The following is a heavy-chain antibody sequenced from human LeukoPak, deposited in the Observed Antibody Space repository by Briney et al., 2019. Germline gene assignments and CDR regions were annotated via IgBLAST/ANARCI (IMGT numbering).Heavy chain of an antibody. J-gene: IGHJ4*02. Sequence: GGSLRLSCAASGFTFSDYYMSWIRQAPGKGLEWVSYISSSGSTIYYADSVKGRFTISRDNPKNSLYLQMNSLRAEDTAVYYCARDRYCSGGSCLYFDYWGQGTLVTVSS. CDR3: ARDRYCSGGSCLYFDY. CDR1: GFTFSDYY. CDR2: ISSSGSTI. D-gene: IGHD2-15*01. V-gene: IGHV3-11*01.